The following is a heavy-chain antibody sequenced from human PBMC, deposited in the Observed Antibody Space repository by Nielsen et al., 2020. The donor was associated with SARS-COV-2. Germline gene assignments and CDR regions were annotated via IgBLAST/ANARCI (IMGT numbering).Heavy chain of an antibody. V-gene: IGHV4-39*01. D-gene: IGHD6-19*01. CDR2: IYYSGST. CDR3: ARQGQWLVRFGY. CDR1: GGSISSYY. Sequence: SETLSLTCTVSGGSISSYYWGWIRQPPGKGLEWIGSIYYSGSTYYNPSLKSRVTISVDTSKNQFSLKLSSVTAADTAVYYCARQGQWLVRFGYWGQGTLVTVSS. J-gene: IGHJ4*02.